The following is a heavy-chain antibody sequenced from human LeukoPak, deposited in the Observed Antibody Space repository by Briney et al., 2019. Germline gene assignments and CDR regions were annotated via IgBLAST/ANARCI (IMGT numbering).Heavy chain of an antibody. D-gene: IGHD6-13*01. CDR2: IYHSGCT. J-gene: IGHJ4*02. Sequence: SETLSLTCAVSGYSISSGYYWGWIRQPPGKGLEWIGSIYHSGCTYYNPSLKSRVTISVDTSKNQFSLKLSSVTAADTAVYYCARHEYSSSWKGYWGQGTLVTVSS. CDR3: ARHEYSSSWKGY. CDR1: GYSISSGYY. V-gene: IGHV4-38-2*01.